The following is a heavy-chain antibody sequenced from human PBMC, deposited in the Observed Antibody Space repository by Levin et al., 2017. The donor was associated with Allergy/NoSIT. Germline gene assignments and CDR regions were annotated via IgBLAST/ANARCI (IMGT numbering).Heavy chain of an antibody. Sequence: PGGSLRLSCAASGFTFSDSYMIWIRQAPGKGLEWVSYISSSSSYTNYADSVKGRFTMSRDNAKNSLYLQMNSLRAEDAAVYYCARLVYASGTDYNSYSYFYYMDVWGKGTTVTVSS. D-gene: IGHD3-10*01. CDR3: ARLVYASGTDYNSYSYFYYMDV. CDR2: ISSSSSYT. J-gene: IGHJ6*03. V-gene: IGHV3-11*03. CDR1: GFTFSDSY.